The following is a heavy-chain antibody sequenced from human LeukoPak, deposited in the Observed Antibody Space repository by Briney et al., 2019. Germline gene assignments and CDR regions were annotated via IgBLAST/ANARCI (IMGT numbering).Heavy chain of an antibody. CDR2: FDPEDGET. D-gene: IGHD5-18*01. CDR1: GYTLTESS. CDR3: ASVIRRIQLWFVTSFDI. Sequence: ASVKVSCKVSGYTLTESSMHWVRQAPGKGPEWMGGFDPEDGETIYAQKFQGRVTMTEDTSTDTAFMELSSLRSYDKAVYYCASVIRRIQLWFVTSFDIWGQGTMVTVSS. V-gene: IGHV1-24*01. J-gene: IGHJ3*02.